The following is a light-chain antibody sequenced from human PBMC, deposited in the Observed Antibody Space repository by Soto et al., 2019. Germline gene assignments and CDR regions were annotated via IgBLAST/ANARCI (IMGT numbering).Light chain of an antibody. CDR1: QDINYY. CDR3: LQHKDYPLT. Sequence: DIPMTQSPSAMSASVGDRVTITCRASQDINYYLAWFQQKPGKVPKRLIYAASTLQSGVPSRFSGSGSGTEFTLTISSLHPEDFAIYYCLQHKDYPLTFGGGTKVEIK. J-gene: IGKJ4*01. V-gene: IGKV1-17*03. CDR2: AAS.